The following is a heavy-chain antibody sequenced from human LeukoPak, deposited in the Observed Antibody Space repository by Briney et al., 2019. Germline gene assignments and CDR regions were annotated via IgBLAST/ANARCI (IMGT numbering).Heavy chain of an antibody. Sequence: PSETLSLTCAVYGGSFSGYYWGWIRQPPGKGLEWIGSIYYSGSTYYDPSLKSRVTISVDTSKNQFSLKLSSVTAADTAVYYCARNGYYYYYYMDVWGKGTTVTISS. V-gene: IGHV4-39*01. D-gene: IGHD2-8*01. CDR2: IYYSGST. J-gene: IGHJ6*03. CDR1: GGSFSGYY. CDR3: ARNGYYYYYYMDV.